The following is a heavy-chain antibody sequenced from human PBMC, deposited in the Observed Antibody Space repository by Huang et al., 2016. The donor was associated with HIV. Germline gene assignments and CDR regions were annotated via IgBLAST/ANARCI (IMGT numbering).Heavy chain of an antibody. CDR3: ARGKEYHNWYFDL. V-gene: IGHV4-30-4*01. CDR1: GGSISSGDYY. J-gene: IGHJ2*01. Sequence: QVQLQESGPGLVKPSQTLSLSCTVSGGSISSGDYYWSWIRQPPGKGLEWIAYISYSGSTYGSPSLKSRLTMSIDTSKNQFSLKLSSVTATDTAIYYCARGKEYHNWYFDLWGRGTLVTVSS. CDR2: ISYSGST. D-gene: IGHD3-22*01.